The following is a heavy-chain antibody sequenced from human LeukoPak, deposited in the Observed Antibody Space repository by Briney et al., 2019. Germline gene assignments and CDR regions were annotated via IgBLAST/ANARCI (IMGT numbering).Heavy chain of an antibody. V-gene: IGHV4-4*02. CDR3: AGSGGLANTGAVFDY. CDR1: GASISSNN. CDR2: IYYNGII. J-gene: IGHJ4*02. D-gene: IGHD3-10*01. Sequence: SETLSLTCAVSGASISSNNWWWFWVRQPPGKGLEWIGYIYYNGIINYNPSLKSRVTISVDTSRNQFSMKSNSVTAADTAVYYCAGSGGLANTGAVFDYWGQGTLVTVSS.